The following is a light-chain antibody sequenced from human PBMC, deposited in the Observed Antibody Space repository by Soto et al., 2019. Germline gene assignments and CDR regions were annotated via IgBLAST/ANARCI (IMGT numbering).Light chain of an antibody. CDR1: QSISNN. Sequence: EVVMTQSPATLSVSPGERATLSCRASQSISNNLAWYQQKPGQAPRLLIFGASTRATGVPARFSGSGSGTEFILTISSLQSDDFATYYCQHFNNWPPELTFGGGTKVDIK. CDR2: GAS. CDR3: QHFNNWPPELT. J-gene: IGKJ4*01. V-gene: IGKV3-15*01.